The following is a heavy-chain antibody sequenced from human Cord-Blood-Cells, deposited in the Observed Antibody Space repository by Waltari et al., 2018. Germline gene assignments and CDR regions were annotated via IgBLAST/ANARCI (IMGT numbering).Heavy chain of an antibody. CDR2: ISGSGGST. V-gene: IGHV3-23*01. CDR3: AKDSTLSGYYYYYYMDV. D-gene: IGHD2-2*01. J-gene: IGHJ6*03. Sequence: EVQLLESGGGLVQPGGSLRLSCAASGFTFSSYAMSWVRQAPGKGLECVSAISGSGGSTYDADSVKGRFTISRDNSKNTLYLQMNSLRADDTAVYYCAKDSTLSGYYYYYYMDVWGKGTTVTVSS. CDR1: GFTFSSYA.